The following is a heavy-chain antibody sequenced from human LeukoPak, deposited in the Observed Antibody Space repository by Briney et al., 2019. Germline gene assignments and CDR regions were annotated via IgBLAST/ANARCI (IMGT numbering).Heavy chain of an antibody. V-gene: IGHV3-74*01. CDR2: IKSDGSST. CDR3: ARDPAIVGATKDAFDI. D-gene: IGHD1-26*01. CDR1: GFTFSSYW. J-gene: IGHJ3*02. Sequence: GGSLRLSCAASGFTFSSYWMHWVRQAPGKGLVWVSRIKSDGSSTSYADSVKGRFTISRDNAKNTLYLQMNSLRAEDTAVYYCARDPAIVGATKDAFDIWGQGTMVTVSS.